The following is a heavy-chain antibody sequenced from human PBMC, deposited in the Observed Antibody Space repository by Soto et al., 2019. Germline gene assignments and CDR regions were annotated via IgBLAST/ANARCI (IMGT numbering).Heavy chain of an antibody. CDR3: AKYRGTWYGNWFDP. CDR1: GFTFSSYA. Sequence: QAGGSLRLSCAASGFTFSSYAMSWVRQAPGKGLEWVSAISGSGGSTYYAGSVKGRFTISRDNSKNTLYLQMNSLRAEDTAVYYCAKYRGTWYGNWFDPWGQGTLVTVSS. J-gene: IGHJ5*02. D-gene: IGHD6-13*01. V-gene: IGHV3-23*01. CDR2: ISGSGGST.